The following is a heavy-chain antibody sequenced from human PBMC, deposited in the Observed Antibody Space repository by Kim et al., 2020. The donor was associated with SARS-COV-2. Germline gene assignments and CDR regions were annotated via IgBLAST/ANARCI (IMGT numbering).Heavy chain of an antibody. D-gene: IGHD6-19*01. Sequence: ASVKVSCEASGHTFTRSYIHWMRQVPGQGLEWMGRVNTNSGGTNYPQKFQGRVTMTRDTSTRTAYMELSRLTSDDAGVYYCARSDITLAGRWFLDVWGRGTLVTVSS. CDR1: GHTFTRSY. CDR3: ARSDITLAGRWFLDV. J-gene: IGHJ2*01. CDR2: VNTNSGGT. V-gene: IGHV1-2*05.